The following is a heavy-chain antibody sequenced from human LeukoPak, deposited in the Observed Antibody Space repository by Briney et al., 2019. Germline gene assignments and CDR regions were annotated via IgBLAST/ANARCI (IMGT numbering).Heavy chain of an antibody. J-gene: IGHJ4*02. CDR2: INPNSGGT. D-gene: IGHD5-12*01. CDR1: GYTFTGYY. CDR3: ARDKGWWLPDPLYYFDY. Sequence: ASVKVSCKASGYTFTGYYMHWVRRAPGQGLEWMGWINPNSGGTNYAQKFQGRVTMTRDTSISTAYMELSRLRSDDTAVYYCARDKGWWLPDPLYYFDYWGQGTLVTVSS. V-gene: IGHV1-2*02.